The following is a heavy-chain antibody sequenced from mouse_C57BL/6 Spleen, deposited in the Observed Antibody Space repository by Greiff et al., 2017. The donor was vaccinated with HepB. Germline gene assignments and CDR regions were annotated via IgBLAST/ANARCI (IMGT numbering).Heavy chain of an antibody. Sequence: VQLQQPGAELVMPGASVKLSCKASGYTFTSYWMHWVKQRPGQGLEWIGEIDPSDSYTNYNQKFKGKSTLTVDKSSSTAYMQLSSLTSEDSAVYYCARGNYYGSWYFDVWGTGTTVTVSS. CDR3: ARGNYYGSWYFDV. D-gene: IGHD1-1*01. V-gene: IGHV1-69*01. CDR2: IDPSDSYT. J-gene: IGHJ1*03. CDR1: GYTFTSYW.